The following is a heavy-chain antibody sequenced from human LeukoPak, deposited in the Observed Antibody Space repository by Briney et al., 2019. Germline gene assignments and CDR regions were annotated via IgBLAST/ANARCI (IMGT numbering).Heavy chain of an antibody. D-gene: IGHD3-10*01. CDR3: ARMRSGFAVDGIDGYYMDV. V-gene: IGHV5-51*01. J-gene: IGHJ6*03. CDR1: GYSFTSYW. CDR2: IYPGDSDT. Sequence: GESLKISCKGSGYSFTSYWIGWVRQMPGKGLEWMGIIYPGDSDTRYSPSFQGQVTISADKSISTAYLQWSSLKASDTAMYYCARMRSGFAVDGIDGYYMDVWGKGTSVTVSS.